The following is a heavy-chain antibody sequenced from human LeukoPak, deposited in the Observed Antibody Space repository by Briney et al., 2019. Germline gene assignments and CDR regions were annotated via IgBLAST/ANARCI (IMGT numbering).Heavy chain of an antibody. CDR1: GLTVSSNY. CDR3: ARDGSPYCSSTSCYAH. V-gene: IGHV3-66*01. Sequence: QPVGSLRLSCAASGLTVSSNYMSWVRQAPGKGLEWFSVIYSGGSTYYADSVKGRFTISRDNSKNTLYLQMNSLRAEDTAVYYCARDGSPYCSSTSCYAHWGQGTLVTVSS. J-gene: IGHJ4*02. CDR2: IYSGGST. D-gene: IGHD2-2*01.